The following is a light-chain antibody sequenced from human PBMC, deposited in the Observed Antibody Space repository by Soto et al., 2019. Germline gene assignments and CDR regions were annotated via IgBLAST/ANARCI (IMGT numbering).Light chain of an antibody. CDR2: RNN. CDR1: SSNIGSNY. Sequence: QSVLTQPPSASGTPGQRVTISCSGSSSNIGSNYVYWYQQLPGTAPKLLIYRNNQRPSGVPDRFSGSKSGTPASLAISGLRSEDEADYYCAPSDATLSAFSVLGTATKVTVL. J-gene: IGLJ1*01. V-gene: IGLV1-47*01. CDR3: APSDATLSAFSV.